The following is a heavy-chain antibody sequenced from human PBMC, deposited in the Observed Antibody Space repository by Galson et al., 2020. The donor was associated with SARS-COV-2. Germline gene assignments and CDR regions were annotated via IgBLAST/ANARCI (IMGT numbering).Heavy chain of an antibody. V-gene: IGHV3-30*02. D-gene: IGHD3-10*01. CDR2: MRSDGSDE. Sequence: GGSLRLSCAASGFTFSTYGLHWVRQAHGKGPEWVAFMRSDGSDESYADSVKGRFTISRDNSKNTLYLQMNSLRTDDKAVYHCAKSGVGGSGWGQGTLVTVSS. J-gene: IGHJ4*02. CDR1: GFTFSTYG. CDR3: AKSGVGGSG.